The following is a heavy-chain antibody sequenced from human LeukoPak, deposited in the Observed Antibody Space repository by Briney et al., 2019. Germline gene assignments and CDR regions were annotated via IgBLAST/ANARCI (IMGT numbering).Heavy chain of an antibody. D-gene: IGHD3-16*01. CDR1: GFTFSRHG. CDR3: AREAAWGNWYFDL. CDR2: IGDTGRAK. Sequence: GGSLRLSCAASGFTFSRHGMHWVRQAPGKGLEWVAVIGDTGRAKYYADSVEGRFTASRDNSKNTLYLEMNSLRYDDTALYYCAREAAWGNWYFDLWGRGTLVTVSS. V-gene: IGHV3-30*03. J-gene: IGHJ2*01.